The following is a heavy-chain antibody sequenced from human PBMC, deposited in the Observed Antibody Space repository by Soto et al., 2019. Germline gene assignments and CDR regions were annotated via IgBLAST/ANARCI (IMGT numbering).Heavy chain of an antibody. D-gene: IGHD1-20*01. V-gene: IGHV4-30-4*01. CDR3: ASEQYITKASNDL. CDR1: VYSIIRAYYF. CDR2: IFHSCTT. J-gene: IGHJ4*02. Sequence: SETRSLTCSFCVYSIIRAYYFWAWIRQSPWNGLEWMGYIFHSCTTYYNPSLKFRLLISIENSKNQFSLRLTSVTAAESAVYFCASEQYITKASNDLWGKGTLV.